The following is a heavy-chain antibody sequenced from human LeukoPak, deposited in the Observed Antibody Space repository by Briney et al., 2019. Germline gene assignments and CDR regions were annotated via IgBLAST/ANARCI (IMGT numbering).Heavy chain of an antibody. CDR2: IIPIFGTA. D-gene: IGHD2-2*01. Sequence: SVKVSCKASGGTFSSYAISWVRQAPGQGLEWMGGIIPIFGTANYAQKFQGRVTITADESTSTAYMELSSLRSEDTAVYYCARDRIVVVPAAMGQPYYYYYGMDVWGQGTTVTVSS. CDR3: ARDRIVVVPAAMGQPYYYYYGMDV. CDR1: GGTFSSYA. J-gene: IGHJ6*02. V-gene: IGHV1-69*13.